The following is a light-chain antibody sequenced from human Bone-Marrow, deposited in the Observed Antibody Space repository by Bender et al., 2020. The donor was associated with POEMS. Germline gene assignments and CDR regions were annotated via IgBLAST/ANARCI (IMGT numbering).Light chain of an antibody. J-gene: IGLJ3*02. CDR2: DVS. Sequence: QSALTQPASVSGSPGQSITISCTGSSGDVGVSWYQHHPGKAPKLLLYDVSHRPPAAGAANRFAGSTSSNTSSLTIAGLPAEDEADYYCSSYTTSTTGVFGGGTKLTVL. CDR3: SSYTTSTTGV. CDR1: SGDVGV. V-gene: IGLV2-14*03.